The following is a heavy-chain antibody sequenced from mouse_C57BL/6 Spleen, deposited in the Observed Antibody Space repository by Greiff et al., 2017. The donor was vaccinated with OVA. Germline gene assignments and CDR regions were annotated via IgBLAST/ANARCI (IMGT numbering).Heavy chain of an antibody. CDR3: TRDYGSRNWYFDV. CDR1: GYTFTSYW. CDR2: IYPGNSDT. D-gene: IGHD1-1*01. Sequence: EVQLQQSGPVLARPGASVKMSCKTSGYTFTSYWMHWVKQRPGQGLEWIGAIYPGNSDTSYNQKFKGKAKLTAVTSASTAYMELSSLTNEDSAVYYCTRDYGSRNWYFDVWGTGTTVTVSS. V-gene: IGHV1-5*01. J-gene: IGHJ1*03.